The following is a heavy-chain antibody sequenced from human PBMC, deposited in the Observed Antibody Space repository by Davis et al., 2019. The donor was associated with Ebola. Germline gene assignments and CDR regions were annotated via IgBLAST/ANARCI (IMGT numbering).Heavy chain of an antibody. V-gene: IGHV2-70*04. CDR1: GFSPSSTGMR. CDR2: IDSDDDK. J-gene: IGHJ6*02. CDR3: ARIPGYYYYGMDV. Sequence: SDPPMVTPTPSPTLTCTFSGFSPSSTGMRVICIPQPPGKALEWLARIDSDDDKFYSTSLKTRLTISKDTSKNQVVLTMTNMDPVDTATYYCARIPGYYYYGMDVWGQGTTVTVSS.